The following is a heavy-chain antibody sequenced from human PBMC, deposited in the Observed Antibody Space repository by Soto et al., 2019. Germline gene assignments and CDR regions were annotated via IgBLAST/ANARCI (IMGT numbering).Heavy chain of an antibody. Sequence: QVQLQQWGAGLLKPSETLSLTCAVYGGSFSGYYWSWIRQPPGKGLEWIGEINHSGSTNYNPSLKSRVXXSXDXXKNQFSLKLSSVTAADTAVYYCARIQGDYNGGMDVWGQGTTVTVSS. CDR1: GGSFSGYY. CDR3: ARIQGDYNGGMDV. V-gene: IGHV4-34*01. J-gene: IGHJ6*02. D-gene: IGHD3-10*01. CDR2: INHSGST.